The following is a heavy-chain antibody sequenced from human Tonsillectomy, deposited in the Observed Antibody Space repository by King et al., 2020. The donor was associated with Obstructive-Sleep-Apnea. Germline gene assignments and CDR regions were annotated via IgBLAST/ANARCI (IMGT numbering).Heavy chain of an antibody. CDR1: GFTVSSKY. J-gene: IGHJ6*02. D-gene: IGHD2-8*02. V-gene: IGHV3-66*01. Sequence: VQLVESGGGLVQPGGSLRLSCAASGFTVSSKYMSWVRQAPGKGLEWVSVIYAVGSTYYAGSVKGRFTISRDNSKNTVYLQMKSLRAEDTAVYFCARDLVMDVWGQGTTVTVSS. CDR2: IYAVGST. CDR3: ARDLVMDV.